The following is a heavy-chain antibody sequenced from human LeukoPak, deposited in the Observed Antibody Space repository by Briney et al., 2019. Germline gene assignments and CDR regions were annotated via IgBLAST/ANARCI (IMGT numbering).Heavy chain of an antibody. CDR2: MNPVSGNA. CDR3: ARAPMGAAALY. Sequence: GASVKVSCKASGYIFTGYYMHWVRQAPGQGLEWMGWMNPVSGNAGSAQKFQGRVTLTRDTSISTAYMELSSLRSDDTAFYYCARAPMGAAALYWGQGTLVTVSS. CDR1: GYIFTGYY. D-gene: IGHD6-13*01. V-gene: IGHV1-2*02. J-gene: IGHJ4*02.